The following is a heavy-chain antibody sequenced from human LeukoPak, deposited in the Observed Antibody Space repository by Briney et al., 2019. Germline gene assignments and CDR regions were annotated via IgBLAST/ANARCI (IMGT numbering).Heavy chain of an antibody. CDR3: IRGLFDDYSLDY. J-gene: IGHJ4*02. Sequence: PGGSLRLSCAASGFTFSSYSMNWVRQAPGKGLEWVSSINSDSSLMYYAESVKGRFTISRDNARNSLYLQMSSLRVEDTAVYYCIRGLFDDYSLDYWGQGALVTVSS. D-gene: IGHD3-16*01. CDR1: GFTFSSYS. CDR2: INSDSSLM. V-gene: IGHV3-21*01.